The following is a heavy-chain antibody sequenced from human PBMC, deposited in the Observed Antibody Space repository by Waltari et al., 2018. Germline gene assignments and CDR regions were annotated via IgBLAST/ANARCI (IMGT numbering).Heavy chain of an antibody. CDR1: GYTFTSYA. CDR3: ARGYCSGGSCHHYGMDV. V-gene: IGHV1-3*01. Sequence: QVQLVQSGAEVKKPGASVKVSCKASGYTFTSYAMHWVRQAPGQRLEWMGWINAGNGNKKYSQKFQGRVTITRDTSAGTAYMELGSLRSEDTAVYYCARGYCSGGSCHHYGMDVWGQGTTVTVSS. D-gene: IGHD2-15*01. J-gene: IGHJ6*02. CDR2: INAGNGNK.